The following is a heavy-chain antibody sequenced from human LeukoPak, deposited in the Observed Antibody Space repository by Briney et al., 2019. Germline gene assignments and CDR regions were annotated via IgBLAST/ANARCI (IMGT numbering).Heavy chain of an antibody. CDR3: ARVSYSIVWFGETRGWFDP. J-gene: IGHJ5*02. CDR2: IFTSGNT. Sequence: SETLSLTCTVSGAAISSGTYYWSWIRQPAGKGLEWIGRIFTSGNTDYNPSLKSRVFISIETSKNRFSLTLNSVTAADTAVYYCARVSYSIVWFGETRGWFDPWGQGTLGTVSS. CDR1: GAAISSGTYY. D-gene: IGHD3-10*01. V-gene: IGHV4-61*02.